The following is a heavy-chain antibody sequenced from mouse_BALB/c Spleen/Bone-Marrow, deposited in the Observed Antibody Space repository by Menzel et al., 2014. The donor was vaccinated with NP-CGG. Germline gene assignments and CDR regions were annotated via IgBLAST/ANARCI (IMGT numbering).Heavy chain of an antibody. J-gene: IGHJ4*01. Sequence: EVKLVESGGGLVKPGGSLKLSCVASGFTFSSYAMSWVRQTPEKRLEWVASISSGGSTYYPDSVKGRFTISRDNARNILYLQMSSLRSEDTAMYYCARARFYYGKLVDYWGQGTSVTVSS. V-gene: IGHV5-6-5*01. CDR2: ISSGGST. CDR1: GFTFSSYA. CDR3: ARARFYYGKLVDY. D-gene: IGHD1-1*01.